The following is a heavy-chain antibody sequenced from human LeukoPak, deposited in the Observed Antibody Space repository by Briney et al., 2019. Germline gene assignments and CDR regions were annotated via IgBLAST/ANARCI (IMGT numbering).Heavy chain of an antibody. D-gene: IGHD6-13*01. CDR3: AKDSVGQQLGNFDY. CDR1: GFTFDDYA. CDR2: ISWNSGSI. V-gene: IGHV3-9*01. J-gene: IGHJ4*02. Sequence: PGGSLRLSCAASGFTFDDYAMHWVRQAPGKGLEWVSGISWNSGSIGYADSVKGRFTISRDNAKNSLYLQMNSLRTEDTALYYCAKDSVGQQLGNFDYWGQGILVTVSS.